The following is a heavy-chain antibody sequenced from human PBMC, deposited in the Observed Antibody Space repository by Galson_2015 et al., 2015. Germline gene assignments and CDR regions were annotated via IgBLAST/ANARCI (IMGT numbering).Heavy chain of an antibody. CDR3: VTFEIVVVVDASGWFDP. CDR2: FDPEDGET. Sequence: SVKVSCKVSGHTLTELSIHWVRQAPGKGLEWMGRFDPEDGETIYAQKFQGRVTLTEDTSSDTAYMTLNNLRSDDTAVYYCVTFEIVVVVDASGWFDPWGQGTLVTVSS. CDR1: GHTLTELS. V-gene: IGHV1-24*01. J-gene: IGHJ5*02. D-gene: IGHD2-15*01.